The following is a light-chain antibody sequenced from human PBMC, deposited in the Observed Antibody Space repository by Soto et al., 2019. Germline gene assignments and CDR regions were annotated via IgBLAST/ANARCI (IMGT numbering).Light chain of an antibody. CDR1: QNINSW. CDR3: QQYEIYPIT. J-gene: IGKJ5*01. Sequence: DIQMTQSPSTLSASVGDRVTITCRASQNINSWLAWYQQKPGKAPKLLIYKASSLESGVPSRFSGRGSGTEFTLTISSLQPDDFAAYYCQQYEIYPITFGQGTRLEMK. V-gene: IGKV1-5*03. CDR2: KAS.